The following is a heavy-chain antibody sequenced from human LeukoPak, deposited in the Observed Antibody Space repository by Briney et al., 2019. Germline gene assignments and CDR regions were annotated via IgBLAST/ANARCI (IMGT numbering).Heavy chain of an antibody. CDR1: GGSISSGGYY. J-gene: IGHJ3*02. CDR3: ARGSSSWYPPGAFDI. D-gene: IGHD6-13*01. Sequence: SETLSLTCTVSGGSISSGGYYWSWIRQHPGKGLEWIGYIYYSGSTYYNPSLKSRVTISVDTSKNQFSLKLSSVTAADTAVYYCARGSSSWYPPGAFDIWGQGTMVTVYS. CDR2: IYYSGST. V-gene: IGHV4-31*03.